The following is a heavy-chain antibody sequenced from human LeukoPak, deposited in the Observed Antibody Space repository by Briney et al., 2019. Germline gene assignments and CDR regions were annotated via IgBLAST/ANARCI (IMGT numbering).Heavy chain of an antibody. J-gene: IGHJ4*02. CDR3: TRSLADY. CDR1: GFTVSSNY. CDR2: IYSGTTT. Sequence: GGSLRLSCAASGFTVSSNYMSWVRQAPGKGLEWVSTIYSGTTTYYADSVKGRFTVSRDNSKNTAYLQMNSLKTEDTAVYYCTRSLADYWGQGTLVTVSS. V-gene: IGHV3-53*01. D-gene: IGHD3-3*02.